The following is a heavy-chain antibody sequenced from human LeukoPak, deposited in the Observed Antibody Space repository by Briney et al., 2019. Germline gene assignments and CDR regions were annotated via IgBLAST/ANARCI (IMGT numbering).Heavy chain of an antibody. J-gene: IGHJ6*02. CDR2: IYYSGST. V-gene: IGHV4-61*01. Sequence: PSETLSLTCTVSGGSISSSSYYWSWIRQPPGKGLEWIGYIYYSGSTNHNPSLKSRVTISVDTSKNQFSLKLSSVTAADTAVYYCARGVTTVTTASTLDYYGMDVWGQGTTVTVSS. CDR3: ARGVTTVTTASTLDYYGMDV. CDR1: GGSISSSSYY. D-gene: IGHD4-11*01.